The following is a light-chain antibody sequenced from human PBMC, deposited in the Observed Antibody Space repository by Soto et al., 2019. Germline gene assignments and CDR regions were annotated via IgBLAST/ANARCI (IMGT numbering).Light chain of an antibody. CDR1: QSVNNN. CDR2: SAS. J-gene: IGKJ3*01. CDR3: HQYNKRPLA. Sequence: EIVMTQSPVTLSVSPGERATLSCTASQSVNNNVAWYQQKPGHTPRLLIYSASIGATGTPARFSGSGSGSDFTLTISSLQSEDFAVYYCHQYNKRPLAFGPGTKVDIK. V-gene: IGKV3-15*01.